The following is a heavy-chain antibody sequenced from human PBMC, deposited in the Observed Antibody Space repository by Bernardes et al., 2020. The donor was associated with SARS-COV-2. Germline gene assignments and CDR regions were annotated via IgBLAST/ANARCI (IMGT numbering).Heavy chain of an antibody. Sequence: GGSLRLSCAASGFTFSSYWMSWVRQAPGKGLEWVANIKQDGSEKYYVDSVKGRFTISRDNAKNSLYLQMNSLRAEDTAVYYCARDWGVVVPAAVPPIYYYYGMDVWGQGTTVTVSS. CDR3: ARDWGVVVPAAVPPIYYYYGMDV. J-gene: IGHJ6*02. D-gene: IGHD2-2*01. CDR2: IKQDGSEK. V-gene: IGHV3-7*03. CDR1: GFTFSSYW.